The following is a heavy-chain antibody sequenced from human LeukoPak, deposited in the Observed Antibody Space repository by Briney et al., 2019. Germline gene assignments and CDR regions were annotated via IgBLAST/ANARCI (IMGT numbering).Heavy chain of an antibody. J-gene: IGHJ4*02. CDR2: IFPADSNT. V-gene: IGHV5-51*01. D-gene: IGHD1-14*01. Sequence: RGESPKISCKVSGYTFTHNWIGWVRQKPGRGLEWLGVIFPADSNTAYNSSFRGQVTISVDKSIDTAYLQWGSLKASDSAIYYCARHRATGTWSDFDYWGQGTVVTVSS. CDR1: GYTFTHNW. CDR3: ARHRATGTWSDFDY.